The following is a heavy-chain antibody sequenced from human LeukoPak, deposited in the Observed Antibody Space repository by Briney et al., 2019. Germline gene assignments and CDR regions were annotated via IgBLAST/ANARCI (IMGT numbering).Heavy chain of an antibody. CDR1: GYSFTYYW. J-gene: IGHJ4*02. V-gene: IGHV5-10-1*01. CDR3: ARHSHYDFWSGYLDY. D-gene: IGHD3-3*01. Sequence: GESLKISCKGSGYSFTYYWIGWVRQMPGKGLEWMGKIDPSDSYTSYSPSFQGHVTISADKSISAAFLQWSSLKASDTAMYYCARHSHYDFWSGYLDYWGQGSLVSVSS. CDR2: IDPSDSYT.